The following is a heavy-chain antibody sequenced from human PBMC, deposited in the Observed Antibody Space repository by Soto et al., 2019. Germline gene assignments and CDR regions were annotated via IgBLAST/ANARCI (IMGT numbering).Heavy chain of an antibody. Sequence: QVQLVQSGAEVKKPGSSVKVSCKASGGTFSSYCFSWVRQAPGQGLEWMGGIIPVFRTPHHAKTFQDRVTIIADISSNTVYMELSSLRSDDTAICYCARGVGSSANFDYWGQGTLVTVSS. CDR2: IIPVFRTP. J-gene: IGHJ4*02. D-gene: IGHD3-10*01. CDR3: ARGVGSSANFDY. CDR1: GGTFSSYC. V-gene: IGHV1-69*06.